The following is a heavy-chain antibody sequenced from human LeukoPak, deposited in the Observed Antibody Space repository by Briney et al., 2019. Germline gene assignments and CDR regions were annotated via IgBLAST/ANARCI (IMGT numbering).Heavy chain of an antibody. CDR2: IYYSGST. Sequence: SQTLSLTCTVSGGSISSGDYYWSWIRQPPGKGLEWIGYIYYSGSTYYNPSLKSRVTISVDTSKNQFSLKLSSVTAADTAVYYCARAGSDIVVVPNWFGPWGQGTLVTVSS. CDR1: GGSISSGDYY. CDR3: ARAGSDIVVVPNWFGP. V-gene: IGHV4-30-4*08. D-gene: IGHD2-2*01. J-gene: IGHJ5*02.